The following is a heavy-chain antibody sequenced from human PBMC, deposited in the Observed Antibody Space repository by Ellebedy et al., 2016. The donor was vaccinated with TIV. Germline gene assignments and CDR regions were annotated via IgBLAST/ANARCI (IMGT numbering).Heavy chain of an antibody. CDR1: GYTFTSYG. D-gene: IGHD3-10*01. CDR2: ISAYNGNT. J-gene: IGHJ4*02. Sequence: AASVKVSCKASGYTFTSYGISWVRQAPGQGLEWMGWISAYNGNTNYAQKLQGRVTITRDTSASTAYMELSSLRSEDTAVYYCARDGLLWFGELGYYFDYWGQGTLVTVSS. CDR3: ARDGLLWFGELGYYFDY. V-gene: IGHV1-18*01.